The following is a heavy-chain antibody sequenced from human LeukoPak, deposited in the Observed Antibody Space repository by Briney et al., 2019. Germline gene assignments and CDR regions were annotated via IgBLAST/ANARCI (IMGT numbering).Heavy chain of an antibody. CDR3: ARGPTVGTYGYWVGNY. J-gene: IGHJ4*02. D-gene: IGHD5-18*01. CDR2: MDPNSGNT. CDR1: GYTFTSYD. V-gene: IGHV1-8*03. Sequence: ASVKVSCKASGYTFTSYDINWVRQATGQGLEWMGWMDPNSGNTGYAQKFQGRVTITRNTSISSDYMELSSLRSEDTAVYYCARGPTVGTYGYWVGNYWGQGTLVTVSS.